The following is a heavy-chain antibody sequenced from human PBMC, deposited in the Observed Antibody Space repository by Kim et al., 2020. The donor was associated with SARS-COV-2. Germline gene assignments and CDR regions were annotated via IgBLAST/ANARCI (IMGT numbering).Heavy chain of an antibody. CDR3: ARGKGWSQLVDY. D-gene: IGHD1-1*01. V-gene: IGHV4-59*01. Sequence: SETLSLTCTVSCGSISSYYWSWIRQPPGKGLEWIGYIYYSGSTNYNPSLKSRVTISVDTSKNQFSLKLSSVTAADTAVYYCARGKGWSQLVDYWGQGTLVTVSS. CDR1: CGSISSYY. J-gene: IGHJ4*02. CDR2: IYYSGST.